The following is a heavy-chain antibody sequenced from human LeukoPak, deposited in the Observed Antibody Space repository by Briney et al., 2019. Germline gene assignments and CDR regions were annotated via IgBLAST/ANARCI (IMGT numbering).Heavy chain of an antibody. CDR2: ISSSGSTI. J-gene: IGHJ4*02. V-gene: IGHV3-11*01. CDR1: GFTFSDYY. Sequence: GGSLRLSCAASGFTFSDYYMSWIRQAPGKGLEWVSYISSSGSTIYYADSVKGRFTISRDNAKSSLYLQMNSLRAEDTAVYYCARVGYCSSTSCYDLDYWGQGTLVTVSS. D-gene: IGHD2-2*01. CDR3: ARVGYCSSTSCYDLDY.